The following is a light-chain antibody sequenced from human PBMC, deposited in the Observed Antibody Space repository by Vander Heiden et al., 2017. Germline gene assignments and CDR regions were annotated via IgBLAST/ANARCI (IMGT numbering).Light chain of an antibody. Sequence: QSVLTQPPSASGTPGHRVAFSCSGSSSNIGSNTVNWYQQLPGTAPKLLIYSSTQRPSGVPDRFSGSKSGTSASLAISGLQSEDEADYFCAAWDDNKNGLVVFGGGTKVTVL. CDR3: AAWDDNKNGLVV. CDR2: SST. CDR1: SSNIGSNT. J-gene: IGLJ2*01. V-gene: IGLV1-44*01.